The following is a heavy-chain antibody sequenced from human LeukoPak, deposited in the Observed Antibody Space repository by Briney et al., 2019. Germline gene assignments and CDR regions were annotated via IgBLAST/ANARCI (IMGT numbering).Heavy chain of an antibody. Sequence: PGGSLRLSCAASRFTFSSYDMSWVRQAPGKGLEWVSGISGSGSSTYYADSVKGRFTISRDNSKNTLYLQMNSLRAEDTAVYYCAKFHSGIYSPFDYWGQGTLVTVSS. CDR3: AKFHSGIYSPFDY. D-gene: IGHD1-26*01. V-gene: IGHV3-23*01. CDR2: ISGSGSST. J-gene: IGHJ4*02. CDR1: RFTFSSYD.